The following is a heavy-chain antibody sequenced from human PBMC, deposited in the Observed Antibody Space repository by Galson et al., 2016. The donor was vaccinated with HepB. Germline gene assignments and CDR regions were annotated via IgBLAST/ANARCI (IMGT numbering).Heavy chain of an antibody. J-gene: IGHJ4*02. D-gene: IGHD4-23*01. Sequence: ETLSLTCAVSGGSFTGSYCRWIRQPRGKGREWIGEINQRGSASVTPSLRSRVTTSVDASKNQFSLKLSSVTAADTAVYYCARAILRGSLGYWGQGTLVTVSS. CDR2: INQRGSA. V-gene: IGHV4-34*01. CDR3: ARAILRGSLGY. CDR1: GGSFTGSY.